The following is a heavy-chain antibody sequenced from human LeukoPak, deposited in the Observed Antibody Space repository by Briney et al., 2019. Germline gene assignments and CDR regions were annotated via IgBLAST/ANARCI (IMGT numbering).Heavy chain of an antibody. Sequence: GGSLRLSCAASGFTFSSYWMTWVRQATGKGLEWVANIKEDGSERYYVDSVKGRFTISRDNAKNSLYLEMNSLRAEDTAVYYCAKDLKDIVVVTAILLDAFDIWGQGTMVTVSS. D-gene: IGHD2-21*02. CDR2: IKEDGSER. V-gene: IGHV3-7*03. CDR3: AKDLKDIVVVTAILLDAFDI. J-gene: IGHJ3*02. CDR1: GFTFSSYW.